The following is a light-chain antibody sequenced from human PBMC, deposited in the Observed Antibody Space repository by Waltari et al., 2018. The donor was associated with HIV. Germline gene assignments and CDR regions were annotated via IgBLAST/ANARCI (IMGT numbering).Light chain of an antibody. Sequence: DIVMTQSTVSLAVSLGERATINCTSRKSVLYSSNNKNYLAWYQQKPGQPPKLLIYWASTRESGVPDRFSGSGSGTDFTLTISSLQAEDVAVYYCQQYYSTPWTFGQGTKVEIK. J-gene: IGKJ1*01. CDR2: WAS. V-gene: IGKV4-1*01. CDR3: QQYYSTPWT. CDR1: KSVLYSSNNKNY.